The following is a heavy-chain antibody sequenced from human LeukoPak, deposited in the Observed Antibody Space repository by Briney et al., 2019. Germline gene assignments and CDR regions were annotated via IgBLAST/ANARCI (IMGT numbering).Heavy chain of an antibody. CDR3: AKEAVAEDSAYYFDY. Sequence: GGSLRLSCAASGFTFDDYAMHWVRQAPGKGLEWVSGISWNSGSIGYADSVKGRFTISRDNAKNSLYLQMNSLRAEDTALYYCAKEAVAEDSAYYFDYWGQGTLVTVSS. J-gene: IGHJ4*02. CDR2: ISWNSGSI. CDR1: GFTFDDYA. D-gene: IGHD6-19*01. V-gene: IGHV3-9*01.